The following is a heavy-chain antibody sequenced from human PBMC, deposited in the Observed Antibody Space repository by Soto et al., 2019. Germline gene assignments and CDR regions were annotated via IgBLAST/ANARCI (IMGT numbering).Heavy chain of an antibody. J-gene: IGHJ1*01. CDR3: ARDLGGYVHLWDKSNY. Sequence: QVQLVESGGGVVQPGASLTLSCAASGFRFSGFGMHWVRQAPGKGLEWVAVISFDASEKFYVDSVKGRFSISRDDSHSKVFLQMNSLRREDTGVSYCARDLGGYVHLWDKSNYWGQGTLVNFS. D-gene: IGHD5-12*01. CDR1: GFRFSGFG. CDR2: ISFDASEK. V-gene: IGHV3-30*04.